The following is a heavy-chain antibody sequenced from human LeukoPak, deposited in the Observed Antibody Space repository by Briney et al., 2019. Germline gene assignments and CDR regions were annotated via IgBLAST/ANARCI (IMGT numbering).Heavy chain of an antibody. CDR3: ARAEGQLAHFDY. J-gene: IGHJ4*02. V-gene: IGHV1-18*01. D-gene: IGHD6-6*01. CDR2: ISVNNGNT. CDR1: GYTFISYA. Sequence: ASVKVSCKASGYTFISYAISWVRQAPGQGLEWMGWISVNNGNTNYAQKFQGRVTMTTDTSTSTAYMELRSLRSDDTAVYYCARAEGQLAHFDYWGQGTLVTVSS.